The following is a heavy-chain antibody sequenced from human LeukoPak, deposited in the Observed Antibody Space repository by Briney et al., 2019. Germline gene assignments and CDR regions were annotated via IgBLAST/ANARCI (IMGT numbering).Heavy chain of an antibody. CDR1: GGSISSYY. CDR2: IYYSGST. Sequence: SETLSLTCTVSGGSISSYYWSWIRQPPGKGLEWIGYIYYSGSTNYNPSLKSRVTISVDTSKNHLSLKLSSVTAADTAVYYCARGQREYSSSSRYFDYWGQGTLVTVSS. J-gene: IGHJ4*02. CDR3: ARGQREYSSSSRYFDY. V-gene: IGHV4-59*01. D-gene: IGHD6-6*01.